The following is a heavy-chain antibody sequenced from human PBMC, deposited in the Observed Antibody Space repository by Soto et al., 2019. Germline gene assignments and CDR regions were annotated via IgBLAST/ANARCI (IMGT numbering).Heavy chain of an antibody. CDR3: ATGGYSYGWSYYYCGMDV. CDR1: GYTLTELS. CDR2: FDPEDGET. J-gene: IGHJ6*02. V-gene: IGHV1-24*01. D-gene: IGHD5-18*01. Sequence: GASVKVSCKVSGYTLTELSMHWVRQAPGKGLEWMGGFDPEDGETIYAQKFQGRVTMTEDTSTDTAYMELSSLRSEDTAVYYCATGGYSYGWSYYYCGMDVWDPGPTVTVSS.